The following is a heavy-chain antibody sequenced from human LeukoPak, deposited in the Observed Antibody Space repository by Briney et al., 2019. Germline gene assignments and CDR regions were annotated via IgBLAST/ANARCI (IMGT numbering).Heavy chain of an antibody. CDR1: GGSISSYY. Sequence: SKTLSLTCTVSGGSISSYYWSWIRQPAGKGLEWIGRIYTSGSTNYNPSLKSRVTMSVDTSKNQFSLKLSSVTATDTAVYYCARDLGVSASGWFDPWGQGTLVTVSS. V-gene: IGHV4-4*07. J-gene: IGHJ5*02. D-gene: IGHD3-10*01. CDR2: IYTSGST. CDR3: ARDLGVSASGWFDP.